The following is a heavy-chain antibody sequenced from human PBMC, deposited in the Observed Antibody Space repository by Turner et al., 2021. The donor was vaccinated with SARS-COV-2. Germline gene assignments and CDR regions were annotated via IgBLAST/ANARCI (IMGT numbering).Heavy chain of an antibody. CDR1: GFSLSNAKMG. CDR3: ARIMWWELAYGMDV. Sequence: QVTLTESGPVLVKPTETLTLTCTISGFSLSNAKMGVSWIRQPPGKALEWLAHIFSNDEKSYSTSLKSRLTISKDTSKSQVVLTMTNMDPVDTATYYCARIMWWELAYGMDVWGQGTTVTVSS. CDR2: IFSNDEK. V-gene: IGHV2-26*03. J-gene: IGHJ6*02. D-gene: IGHD1-26*01.